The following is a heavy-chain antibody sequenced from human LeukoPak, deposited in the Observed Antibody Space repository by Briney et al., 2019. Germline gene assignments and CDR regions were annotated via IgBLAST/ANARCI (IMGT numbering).Heavy chain of an antibody. V-gene: IGHV7-4-1*02. CDR1: GYTFTSYA. CDR2: INTNTGNP. D-gene: IGHD4-17*01. CDR3: ARAWGLYGDYQNYTTGAFDI. Sequence: ASVKVSCKASGYTFTSYAMNWVRQAPGQGLEWMGWINTNTGNPTYAQGFTGWFVFSLDTSVSTVYMEISSLKAEDTAVYYCARAWGLYGDYQNYTTGAFDIWGQGTMVTVSS. J-gene: IGHJ3*02.